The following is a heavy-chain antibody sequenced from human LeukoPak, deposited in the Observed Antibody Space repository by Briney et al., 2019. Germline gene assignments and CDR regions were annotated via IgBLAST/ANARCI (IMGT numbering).Heavy chain of an antibody. D-gene: IGHD2-2*02. CDR1: GGSISSYY. CDR2: IYYSGST. V-gene: IGHV4-59*01. Sequence: SETLSLTCTVSGGSISSYYWSWIRQPPGKGLEWIGYIYYSGSTNYSPSLKSRVTISLDTSKNQFSLKLSSVTAADTAVYYCARDPAAAAIGYRSFDYWGQGTLVTVSS. J-gene: IGHJ4*02. CDR3: ARDPAAAAIGYRSFDY.